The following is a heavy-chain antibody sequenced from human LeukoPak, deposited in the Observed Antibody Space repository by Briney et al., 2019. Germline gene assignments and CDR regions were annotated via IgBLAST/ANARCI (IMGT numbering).Heavy chain of an antibody. CDR2: MNPNSGNT. Sequence: ASVKVSCEASGYTFTSYDINWVRQATGQGLEWMGWMNPNSGNTGYAQKFQGRVTMTRNTSISTAYMELSSLRSEDTAVYYCARGGSIYCSGGSCHFDYWGQGTLVTVSS. J-gene: IGHJ4*02. D-gene: IGHD2-15*01. CDR1: GYTFTSYD. CDR3: ARGGSIYCSGGSCHFDY. V-gene: IGHV1-8*01.